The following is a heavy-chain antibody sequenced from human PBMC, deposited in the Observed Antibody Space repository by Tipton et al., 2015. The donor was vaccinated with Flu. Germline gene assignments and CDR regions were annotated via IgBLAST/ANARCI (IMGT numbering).Heavy chain of an antibody. CDR3: ARDEVGATTMTWFDP. V-gene: IGHV1-46*01. J-gene: IGHJ5*02. CDR2: INPSGGST. CDR1: GYTFTSYY. Sequence: QSGAEVKKPGASVKVSCKASGYTFTSYYMHWVRQAPGQGLEWMGIINPSGGSTSYAQKFQGRVTMTRDTSTSTVYMELSSLGSEDTAVYYCARDEVGATTMTWFDPWGQGTLVTVSS. D-gene: IGHD1-26*01.